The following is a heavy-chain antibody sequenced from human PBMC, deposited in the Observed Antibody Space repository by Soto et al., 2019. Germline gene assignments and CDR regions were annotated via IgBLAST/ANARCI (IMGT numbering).Heavy chain of an antibody. CDR3: ARDRYCSSTSCYRRIAVAGGDDAFDI. Sequence: QVQLVQSGAEVKKPGSSVKVSCKASGGTFSSYAISWVRQAPGQGLEWMGGIIPIFGTANYAQKVQGRVTITADESTSTAYMELSSLRSEDTAVYYCARDRYCSSTSCYRRIAVAGGDDAFDIWGQGTMVTVSS. CDR1: GGTFSSYA. V-gene: IGHV1-69*01. J-gene: IGHJ3*02. D-gene: IGHD2-2*02. CDR2: IIPIFGTA.